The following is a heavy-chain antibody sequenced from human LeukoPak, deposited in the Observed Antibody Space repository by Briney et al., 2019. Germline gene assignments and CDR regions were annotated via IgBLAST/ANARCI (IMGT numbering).Heavy chain of an antibody. D-gene: IGHD2-21*02. Sequence: GRSLRLSCAASGFTFDDYAMHWVRHAPGKGLEWVSGISWNSGSIVYADSVKGRFTISRDNAKNSLYLQMNSLRAEDTALYYCAKDLGIVVVTAAFDIWGQGTMVTVSS. CDR1: GFTFDDYA. J-gene: IGHJ3*02. V-gene: IGHV3-9*01. CDR3: AKDLGIVVVTAAFDI. CDR2: ISWNSGSI.